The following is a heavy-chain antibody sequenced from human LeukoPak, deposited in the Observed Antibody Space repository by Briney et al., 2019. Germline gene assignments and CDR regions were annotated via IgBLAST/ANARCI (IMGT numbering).Heavy chain of an antibody. CDR3: ARGAELIMITFGGVIAENYFDY. D-gene: IGHD3-16*02. CDR2: INWNGGST. CDR1: GFTFDDYG. J-gene: IGHJ4*02. Sequence: GGSLRLSCAASGFTFDDYGMSWVRQAPGKGLEWVSGINWNGGSTGYADSVKGRFTISRDNAKNSLYLQMNSLRAEDTALYYCARGAELIMITFGGVIAENYFDYWGQGTLVTVSS. V-gene: IGHV3-20*04.